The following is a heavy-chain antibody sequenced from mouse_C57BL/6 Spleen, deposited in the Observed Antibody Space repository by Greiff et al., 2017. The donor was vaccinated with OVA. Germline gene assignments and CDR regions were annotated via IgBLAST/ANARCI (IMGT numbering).Heavy chain of an antibody. CDR2: IFPGSGST. D-gene: IGHD1-1*01. J-gene: IGHJ4*01. V-gene: IGHV1-75*01. CDR1: GYTFTDYY. CDR3: ARGYYGVPGAMDY. Sequence: QVQLKESGPELVKPGASVKISCKASGYTFTDYYINWVKQRPGQGLEWIGWIFPGSGSTYYNEKFKGKATLTVDKSSSTAYMLLSSLTSEDSAVYFCARGYYGVPGAMDYWGQGTSVTVSS.